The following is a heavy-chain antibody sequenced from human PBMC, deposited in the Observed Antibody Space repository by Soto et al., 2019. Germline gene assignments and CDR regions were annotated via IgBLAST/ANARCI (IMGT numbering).Heavy chain of an antibody. CDR1: GGSISSGGYY. CDR3: ARGGRPWYYDSSGPLREDYFDY. V-gene: IGHV4-31*03. Sequence: PSETLSLTCTVSGGSISSGGYYWSWIRQHPGKGLEWIGYIYYSGSTYYNPSLKSRVTISVDTSKNQFSLKLSSVTAADTAVYYCARGGRPWYYDSSGPLREDYFDYWGQGTLVTVS. CDR2: IYYSGST. J-gene: IGHJ4*02. D-gene: IGHD3-22*01.